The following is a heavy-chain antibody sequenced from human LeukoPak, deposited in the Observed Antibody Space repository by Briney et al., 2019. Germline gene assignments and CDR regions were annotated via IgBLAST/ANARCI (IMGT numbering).Heavy chain of an antibody. CDR3: ASILNGVGMDV. D-gene: IGHD2-8*01. CDR2: IEFDGSNR. Sequence: GGSLRLSCAASGFTFSSYGMHWVRQAPGKGLEWVARIEFDGSNRYYADSVQGRFTISRDNSKNTLYLQTNSLRAEGSAVYYCASILNGVGMDVWGQGTTVTVSS. J-gene: IGHJ6*02. V-gene: IGHV3-30*02. CDR1: GFTFSSYG.